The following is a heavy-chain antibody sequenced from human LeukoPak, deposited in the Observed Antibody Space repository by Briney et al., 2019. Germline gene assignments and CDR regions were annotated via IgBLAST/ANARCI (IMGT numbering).Heavy chain of an antibody. J-gene: IGHJ3*02. Sequence: GGSLRLSCAASGFTFSTYAMSWVCQAPGKGLNWVSTITGSGGTTYYADSVKGRFTISRDNAKNSLYLQMNSLRAEDTAVYYCARDDFWSGYYGGAFDIWGQGTMVTVSS. V-gene: IGHV3-23*01. D-gene: IGHD3-3*01. CDR2: ITGSGGTT. CDR1: GFTFSTYA. CDR3: ARDDFWSGYYGGAFDI.